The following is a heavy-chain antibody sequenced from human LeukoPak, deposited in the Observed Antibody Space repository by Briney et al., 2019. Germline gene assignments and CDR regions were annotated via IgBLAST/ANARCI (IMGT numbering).Heavy chain of an antibody. V-gene: IGHV4-39*01. CDR2: IYYSGST. J-gene: IGHJ5*02. CDR1: GGSISSSSYY. D-gene: IGHD4-11*01. Sequence: SETLSLTCTVSGGSISSSSYYWGWIRQPPGKGLEWSGSIYYSGSTYYNPSLKSRVTISVDTSKNQFSLKLSSRTAADTAVYYCARHFPPPDYSIPAYNCFDPWGQGTLVTVSS. CDR3: ARHFPPPDYSIPAYNCFDP.